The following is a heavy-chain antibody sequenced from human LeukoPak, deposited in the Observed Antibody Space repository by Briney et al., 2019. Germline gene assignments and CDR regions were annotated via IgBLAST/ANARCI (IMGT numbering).Heavy chain of an antibody. J-gene: IGHJ4*02. Sequence: GGSLRLSCGASGFTFSSSAMHWVRQGPGKGLEWVAYIAHHGNNKYYADSVKGRFTISRDNSKGSLYLQMNSLRADDTAVYYCAKDGSWSCTDWGQGALVRVSS. V-gene: IGHV3-30*02. CDR1: GFTFSSSA. D-gene: IGHD2-8*02. CDR3: AKDGSWSCTD. CDR2: IAHHGNNK.